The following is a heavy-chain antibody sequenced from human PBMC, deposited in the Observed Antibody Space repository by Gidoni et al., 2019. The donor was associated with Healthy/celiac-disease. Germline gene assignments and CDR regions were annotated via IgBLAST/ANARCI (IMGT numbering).Heavy chain of an antibody. J-gene: IGHJ4*02. CDR3: AKVKSLEHLWFGESYVNFDY. CDR2: ISYDGSNK. V-gene: IGHV3-30*18. D-gene: IGHD3-10*01. CDR1: GCTFSSYG. Sequence: QVQPVESGGGGVQPGRSLRLSCAAAGCTFSSYGMHWVRRAPGKGREWVAVISYDGSNKYYADSVKCRFPISRDNSKNTLYLQMNSLRAEDTAVYYCAKVKSLEHLWFGESYVNFDYWGQGTLVTVSS.